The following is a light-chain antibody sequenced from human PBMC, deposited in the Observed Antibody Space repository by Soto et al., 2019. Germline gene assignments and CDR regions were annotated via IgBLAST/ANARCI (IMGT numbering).Light chain of an antibody. V-gene: IGKV1-8*01. CDR2: AAS. CDR1: QGISSY. Sequence: AIRMTQSPSSLSASTGDRVTITCRASQGISSYLAWHQQKPGKAPKLLIYAASTLQSGVPSRFSGSGSGTDFTLTIICLQSEDFATYSCQQYYSYLLTFGGGTKVEIK. J-gene: IGKJ4*01. CDR3: QQYYSYLLT.